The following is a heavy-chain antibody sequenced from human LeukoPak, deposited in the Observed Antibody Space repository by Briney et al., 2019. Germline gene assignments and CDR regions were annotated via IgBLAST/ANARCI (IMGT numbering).Heavy chain of an antibody. J-gene: IGHJ3*02. CDR2: INNGASST. Sequence: GGSLRLSCAASGFTFSSYWMHWVRHAPGEGLVWVSRINNGASSTSYADSVKGRFTISRDNAKNTLYLQMNSLRAGDTAVYYCASLVVTDNWAFDIWGQGTMVIVSS. CDR1: GFTFSSYW. V-gene: IGHV3-74*01. D-gene: IGHD2-21*02. CDR3: ASLVVTDNWAFDI.